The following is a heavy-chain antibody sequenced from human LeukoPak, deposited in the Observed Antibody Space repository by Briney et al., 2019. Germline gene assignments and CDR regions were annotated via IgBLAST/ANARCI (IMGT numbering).Heavy chain of an antibody. D-gene: IGHD2-21*02. CDR1: GFTFSSYG. CDR2: IWYDGTNK. CDR3: ARIGGDRHPIEY. Sequence: GGSLRLSCAASGFTFSSYGMHWVRQAPGKGLEGVAVIWYDGTNKYYADSVKGRFTISRDNSKNTLYLQMNRLRAEDTAVYYCARIGGDRHPIEYWGQGTLVTVSS. V-gene: IGHV3-33*01. J-gene: IGHJ4*02.